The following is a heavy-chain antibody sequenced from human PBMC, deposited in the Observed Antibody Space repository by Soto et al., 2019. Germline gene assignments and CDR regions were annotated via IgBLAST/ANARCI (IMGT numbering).Heavy chain of an antibody. V-gene: IGHV3-30*03. D-gene: IGHD3-16*01. CDR1: GVTFKDYG. CDR2: ISYDGKQT. CDR3: ARDGWGSNWYFDL. J-gene: IGHJ2*01. Sequence: GGSLRLSCGAPGVTFKDYGMHWVRQAPGKGLEWVAVISYDGKQTYYADSVKGRFTISKDKSKRTLFLQMNSLRVDDTAAYYCARDGWGSNWYFDLWGRGTLVTVPQ.